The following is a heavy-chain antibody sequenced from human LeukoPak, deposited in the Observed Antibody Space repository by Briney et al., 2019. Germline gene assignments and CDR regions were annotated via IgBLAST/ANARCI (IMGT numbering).Heavy chain of an antibody. CDR3: AHRHVGDYVTGSSFDY. J-gene: IGHJ4*02. CDR1: GFSLTTSGVG. Sequence: SGPTLVKPTQTLTLTCTFSGFSLTTSGVGVGWIRQPPGKALEWLAPIYWDDDKRYSPSLKSRLTITTETSKNQVVLTMTNMDPVDTATYYCAHRHVGDYVTGSSFDYRGQGTLVTVSS. CDR2: IYWDDDK. V-gene: IGHV2-5*02. D-gene: IGHD4-17*01.